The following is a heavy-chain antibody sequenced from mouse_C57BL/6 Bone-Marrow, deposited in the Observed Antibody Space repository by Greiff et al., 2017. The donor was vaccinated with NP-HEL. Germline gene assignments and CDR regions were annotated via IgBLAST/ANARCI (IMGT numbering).Heavy chain of an antibody. Sequence: VQLQQPGAELVKPGASVKLSCKASGYTFTSYWMQWAKQRPGQGLEWIGEIDPSDSYTNYNQKFKGKATLPVDTSSSTAYMQLSSLTSEDSAVYDCAREGSTTGFAYWGQGTLVTVSA. CDR1: GYTFTSYW. CDR2: IDPSDSYT. V-gene: IGHV1-50*01. CDR3: AREGSTTGFAY. J-gene: IGHJ3*01. D-gene: IGHD1-1*01.